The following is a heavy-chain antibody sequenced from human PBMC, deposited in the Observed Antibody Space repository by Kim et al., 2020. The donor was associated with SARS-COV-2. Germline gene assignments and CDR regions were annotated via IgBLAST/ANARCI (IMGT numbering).Heavy chain of an antibody. V-gene: IGHV3-66*01. D-gene: IGHD3-22*01. J-gene: IGHJ4*02. CDR3: ARDLRYCDSSGSP. Sequence: YADTVKGRFTISRDNSKNTLYLQMNSLRAEDTAVYYCARDLRYCDSSGSPWGQGTLVTVSS.